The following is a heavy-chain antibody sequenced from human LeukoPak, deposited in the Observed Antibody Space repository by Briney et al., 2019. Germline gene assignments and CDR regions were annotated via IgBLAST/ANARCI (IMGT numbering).Heavy chain of an antibody. CDR1: GGSISSSY. J-gene: IGHJ5*02. V-gene: IGHV4-59*08. D-gene: IGHD2-15*01. Sequence: PSETLSLTCSVSGGSISSSYWSWIRQPPGKGLEWMGCIYYSGNTNYNPSLGSRVTISVDTSNTQFSLKLSSVTAADTAVYYCARTSFELGYCSGGSCYFGTFDPWGQGTLVTVSS. CDR2: IYYSGNT. CDR3: ARTSFELGYCSGGSCYFGTFDP.